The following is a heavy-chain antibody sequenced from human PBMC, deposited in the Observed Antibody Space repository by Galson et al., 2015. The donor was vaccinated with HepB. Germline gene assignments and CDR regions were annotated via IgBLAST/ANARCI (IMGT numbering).Heavy chain of an antibody. J-gene: IGHJ2*01. Sequence: SLRLSCAASGFTVSSNYMSWVRQAPGKGLEWVSVIYSGGSTYYADSVKGRFTISRDNSKNTLYLQMNSLRAEDTAVYYCARDQYSSGWWSYWYFDLWGRGTLVTVSS. V-gene: IGHV3-53*01. CDR1: GFTVSSNY. CDR2: IYSGGST. D-gene: IGHD6-19*01. CDR3: ARDQYSSGWWSYWYFDL.